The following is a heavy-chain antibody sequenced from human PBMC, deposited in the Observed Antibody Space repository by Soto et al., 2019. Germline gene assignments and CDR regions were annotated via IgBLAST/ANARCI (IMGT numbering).Heavy chain of an antibody. V-gene: IGHV3-23*01. D-gene: IGHD2-8*01. CDR2: ISGNSGKT. Sequence: ESLKVSWTASGFTFSSYARSWVLQAPGKELEWVSTISGNSGKTNYAESVKGRFSISRDNSKNTVHLQLDSLRAEDTAVYFCAKMGFVLMELYYFHQWGHGTLVTVSS. CDR1: GFTFSSYA. J-gene: IGHJ4*01. CDR3: AKMGFVLMELYYFHQ.